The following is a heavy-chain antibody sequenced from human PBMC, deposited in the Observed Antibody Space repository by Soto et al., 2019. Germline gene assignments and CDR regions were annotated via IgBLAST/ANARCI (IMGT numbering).Heavy chain of an antibody. Sequence: ASVKVSFKASGYTFTGYYLHWVRQAPGQGVEWMGWINPKSGGKNYAQKFQGRVTMTRDTSISTAYMELSRLRSDDTAVYYCSRGRTGTTSYFDYWGQGNLVTVSS. J-gene: IGHJ4*02. V-gene: IGHV1-2*02. CDR2: INPKSGGK. D-gene: IGHD1-1*01. CDR1: GYTFTGYY. CDR3: SRGRTGTTSYFDY.